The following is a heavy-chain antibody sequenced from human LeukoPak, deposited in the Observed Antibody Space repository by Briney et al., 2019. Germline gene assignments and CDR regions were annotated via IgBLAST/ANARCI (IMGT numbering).Heavy chain of an antibody. Sequence: ASVKVSCKMSGHTLTELSIHWVRQSPGKGLEWMGGFDPEDGKTFYSQKFQDRVTVTEDTSTDTAYLELSSLRSEDTAVYYCATGSSGWPHEYWGQGTLVTVSS. D-gene: IGHD6-19*01. V-gene: IGHV1-24*01. CDR2: FDPEDGKT. J-gene: IGHJ4*02. CDR1: GHTLTELS. CDR3: ATGSSGWPHEY.